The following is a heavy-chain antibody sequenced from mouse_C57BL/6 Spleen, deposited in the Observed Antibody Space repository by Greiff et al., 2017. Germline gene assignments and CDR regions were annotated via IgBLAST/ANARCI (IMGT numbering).Heavy chain of an antibody. CDR2: IDPNSGGT. CDR3: ARGYYYGNPYYYAMDY. J-gene: IGHJ4*01. Sequence: QVQLQQPGAELVKPGASVKLSCKASGYTFTSYWMHWVKQRPGRGLEWIGRIDPNSGGTKYNEKFKSKDTLTVDKPSSTAYVQLSSLTSEDSAVYYCARGYYYGNPYYYAMDYWGQGTSVTVSS. D-gene: IGHD2-1*01. CDR1: GYTFTSYW. V-gene: IGHV1-72*01.